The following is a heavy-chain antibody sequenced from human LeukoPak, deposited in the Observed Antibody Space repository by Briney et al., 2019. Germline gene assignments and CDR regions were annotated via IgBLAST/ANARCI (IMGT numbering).Heavy chain of an antibody. J-gene: IGHJ1*01. D-gene: IGHD6-19*01. CDR2: INPNSGGT. V-gene: IGHV1-2*04. CDR3: ARGLAGYSSGWKYFQH. Sequence: GASVKVSCKASGYTFTGYYMHWVRQAPGQGLEWMGWINPNSGGTNYAQKFQGWVTMTRDTSISTAYMELSRLRSDDTAVYYCARGLAGYSSGWKYFQHWGQGTLVTVSS. CDR1: GYTFTGYY.